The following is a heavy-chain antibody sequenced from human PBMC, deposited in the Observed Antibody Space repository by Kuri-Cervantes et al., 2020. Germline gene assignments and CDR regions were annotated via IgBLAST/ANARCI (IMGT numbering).Heavy chain of an antibody. CDR2: IYPGDSDT. D-gene: IGHD3-10*01. Sequence: GESLKSSCKGSGYSFTSYWIGWVRQMPGKGLEWMGIIYPGDSDTRYSPSFQGQVTISADKSITTAYLQWSSLKASDTAIYYCASRGSSDAFDIWGQGTMVTGSS. CDR1: GYSFTSYW. V-gene: IGHV5-51*01. CDR3: ASRGSSDAFDI. J-gene: IGHJ3*02.